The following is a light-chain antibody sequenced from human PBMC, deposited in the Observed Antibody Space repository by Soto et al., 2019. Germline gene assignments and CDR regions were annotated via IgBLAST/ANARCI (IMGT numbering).Light chain of an antibody. CDR1: QSVSSK. CDR3: RQYSHWPPYT. J-gene: IGKJ2*01. Sequence: EIVMTQSPATLSVSPGERATLSCRASQSVSSKLAWYQQKPGQAPRLLIYGASTRATGIPARFSGSGSGTEVPLTISSLQSEDFAVDYWRQYSHWPPYTFGQGTNLEIK. CDR2: GAS. V-gene: IGKV3-15*01.